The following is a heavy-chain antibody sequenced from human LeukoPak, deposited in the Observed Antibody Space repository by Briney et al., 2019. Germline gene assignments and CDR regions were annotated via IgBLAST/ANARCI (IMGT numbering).Heavy chain of an antibody. Sequence: PGGSLRLSCETSGFPFDDYWMSWVRQAPGKGLEWVATIKKDGSETFYVDSVKGRFTISRGNIKNSLYLQMNSLRAEDTAVYYCARPPRDSYYSPFDYWGQGTLVTVSS. CDR3: ARPPRDSYYSPFDY. J-gene: IGHJ4*02. CDR2: IKKDGSET. V-gene: IGHV3-7*01. D-gene: IGHD3-10*01. CDR1: GFPFDDYW.